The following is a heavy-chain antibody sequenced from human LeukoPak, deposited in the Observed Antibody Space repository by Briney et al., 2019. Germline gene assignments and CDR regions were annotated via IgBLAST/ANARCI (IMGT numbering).Heavy chain of an antibody. CDR1: GGSISSSSYY. D-gene: IGHD3-22*01. Sequence: PSETLSLTCTVSGGSISSSSYYWGWIRQPPGKGLEWIGSIYYSGSTYYNPSLKSRVTISVDTSKNQFSLKLSSVTAADTAVYYCARPQVSGSGYAYPDYAFDYWGQGTLVTVSS. V-gene: IGHV4-39*07. CDR3: ARPQVSGSGYAYPDYAFDY. J-gene: IGHJ4*02. CDR2: IYYSGST.